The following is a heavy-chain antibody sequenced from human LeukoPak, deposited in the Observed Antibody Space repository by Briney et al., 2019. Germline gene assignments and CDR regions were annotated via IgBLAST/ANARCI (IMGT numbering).Heavy chain of an antibody. CDR3: AKGPRQDIPVGQTVEK. J-gene: IGHJ4*02. Sequence: GGSLRLSCAPSGFTFSNYAMSWVRQVPGRGLEWVSTISSRGDSTYDADSVKGRFTISRDNSKNSLYLQMNSVRAEDTAVYYCAKGPRQDIPVGQTVEKWGQGTLVTVSS. D-gene: IGHD2-15*01. V-gene: IGHV3-23*01. CDR2: ISSRGDST. CDR1: GFTFSNYA.